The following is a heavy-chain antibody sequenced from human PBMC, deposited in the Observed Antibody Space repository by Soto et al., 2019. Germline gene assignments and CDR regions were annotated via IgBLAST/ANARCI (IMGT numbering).Heavy chain of an antibody. Sequence: GGSLRLSCAASGFTFSSCGMHWVRQAPGKGLEWVAVIWYDGSNKYYADSVKGRFTISRDNSKNTLYLQMNSLRAEDTAVYYCARDLGLTYYDYDWGTPGYWSQGTLVTVSS. CDR1: GFTFSSCG. J-gene: IGHJ4*02. CDR3: ARDLGLTYYDYDWGTPGY. V-gene: IGHV3-33*01. D-gene: IGHD3-16*01. CDR2: IWYDGSNK.